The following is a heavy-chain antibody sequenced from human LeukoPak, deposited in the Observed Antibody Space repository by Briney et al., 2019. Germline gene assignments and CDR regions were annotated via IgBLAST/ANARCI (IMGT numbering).Heavy chain of an antibody. CDR2: IYYSGST. CDR1: GXSISSYY. J-gene: IGHJ4*02. D-gene: IGHD5-12*01. CDR3: ARGYSAYDWVN. Sequence: SETLSLTCTVSGXSISSYYWSWIRQPPGQGLEWIGYIYYSGSTNYNSSLRSRVTISVDTSKNQFSLKLNSVTAADTAVYYCARGYSAYDWVNWGQGTLVTVSS. V-gene: IGHV4-59*01.